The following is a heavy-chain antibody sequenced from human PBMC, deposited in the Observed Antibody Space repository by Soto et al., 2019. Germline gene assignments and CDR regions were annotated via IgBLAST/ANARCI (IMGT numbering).Heavy chain of an antibody. CDR2: IIPIFGTA. CDR3: ARELGVTAIEVGNWFDP. D-gene: IGHD2-21*02. J-gene: IGHJ5*02. Sequence: QVQLVQSGAEVKKPGSSVKVSCKASGGTFSSYAISWVRQAPGQGLEWMGGIIPIFGTANYAQKFQGRVTITADESTSTAYMELSSLRSEDTAVYYCARELGVTAIEVGNWFDPWGQGTLVTVAS. V-gene: IGHV1-69*01. CDR1: GGTFSSYA.